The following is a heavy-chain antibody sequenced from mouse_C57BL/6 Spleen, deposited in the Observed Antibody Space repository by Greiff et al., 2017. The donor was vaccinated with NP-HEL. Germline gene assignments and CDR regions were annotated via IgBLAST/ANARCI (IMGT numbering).Heavy chain of an antibody. V-gene: IGHV1-55*01. D-gene: IGHD2-4*01. CDR1: GFHFTSSW. J-gene: IGHJ1*03. CDR2: LFLGSGIT. CDR3: ARYYDYDWYFGV. Sequence: QVQLQQPGAELVRPGASVKLSCTASGFHFTSSWITWVKQRPEQGLEWIGNLFLGSGITDYAATFQTKATLTADTSSNTAYMQLCSLTSEDSAVYYCARYYDYDWYFGVWGTGTTVTVA.